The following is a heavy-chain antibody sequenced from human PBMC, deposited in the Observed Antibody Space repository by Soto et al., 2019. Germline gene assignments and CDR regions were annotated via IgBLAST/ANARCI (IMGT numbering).Heavy chain of an antibody. V-gene: IGHV4-31*03. J-gene: IGHJ4*02. CDR2: IYYSGST. CDR3: ARAREGKSTVTTVSVFDY. D-gene: IGHD4-17*01. Sequence: QVQLQESGPGLVKPSQTLSLTCTVSGGSISSGGYYWSWIRQHPGKGLEWIGYIYYSGSTYYNPSLKRRVTISVDTSKNQFSLKLSSVTAADTAVYYCARAREGKSTVTTVSVFDYWGQGTLVTVSS. CDR1: GGSISSGGYY.